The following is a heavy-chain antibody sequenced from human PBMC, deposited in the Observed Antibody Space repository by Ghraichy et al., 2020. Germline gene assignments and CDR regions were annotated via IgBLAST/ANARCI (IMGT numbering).Heavy chain of an antibody. J-gene: IGHJ4*02. Sequence: GESLNISCVASGIPLSTSCMSWVRQAPGKGLEWVANINQDGSDKYYVASVRGRFTISRDNAKNSLYLQMNSLRAEDTAVYYCARDPYHGSLDYWGQGTLVTVSS. CDR2: INQDGSDK. D-gene: IGHD2-2*01. CDR1: GIPLSTSC. CDR3: ARDPYHGSLDY. V-gene: IGHV3-7*03.